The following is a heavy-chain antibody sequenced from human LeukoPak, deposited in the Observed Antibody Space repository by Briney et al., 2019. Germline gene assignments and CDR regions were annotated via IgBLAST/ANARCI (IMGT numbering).Heavy chain of an antibody. CDR1: GDSISSGGYY. Sequence: SETLSLTCTVSGDSISSGGYYWSWIRQPPGKGLEWIGYIYHSGSTYYNPSLKSRVTISVDRSKNQFSLKLSSVTAADTAMYYCASSAAQHDYWGQGTLVTVSS. D-gene: IGHD1-26*01. J-gene: IGHJ4*02. CDR3: ASSAAQHDY. V-gene: IGHV4-30-2*01. CDR2: IYHSGST.